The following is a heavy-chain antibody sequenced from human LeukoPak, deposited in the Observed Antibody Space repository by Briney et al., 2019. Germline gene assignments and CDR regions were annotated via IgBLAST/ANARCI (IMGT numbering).Heavy chain of an antibody. CDR2: MYYHGDT. V-gene: IGHV4-39*07. J-gene: IGHJ4*02. CDR1: GDSISSNTYY. Sequence: SETLSLTCSVSGDSISSNTYYWGWIRPPPGKGLEYIATMYYHGDTYFNPSLKSRVTISVDTSKNQFSLKLSSVTAADTAVYYCARNVLRIRDYWGQGTLVTVSS. CDR3: ARNVLRIRDY. D-gene: IGHD3-16*01.